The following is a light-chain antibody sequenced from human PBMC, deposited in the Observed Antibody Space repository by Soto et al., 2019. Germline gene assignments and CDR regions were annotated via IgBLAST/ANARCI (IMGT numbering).Light chain of an antibody. CDR1: SSDVDGYNY. V-gene: IGLV2-11*01. CDR3: CSYAGSYTSYV. CDR2: DVS. Sequence: QSVLTQPRSVSGSPGQSVTISCTGTSSDVDGYNYVSWCQQHPGKAPKLMIYDVSERPSGVPDRFSGSKSGNTASLTISGLQAEDEADYYCCSYAGSYTSYVFGTGTKVTVL. J-gene: IGLJ1*01.